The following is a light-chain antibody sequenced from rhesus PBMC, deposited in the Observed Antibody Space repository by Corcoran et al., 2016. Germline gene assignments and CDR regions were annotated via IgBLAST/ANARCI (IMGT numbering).Light chain of an antibody. V-gene: IGKV1-25*01. CDR1: QGISSY. Sequence: DIQMTQSPSSRSASVGDRVTITCRASQGISSYLAWYQQKPGNPPKLLIYAASTLKSGVPSRFTGSGSGTDFTLTISSLQPDDFATYYCQQHNCYPLTFGGGTKVELK. CDR2: AAS. J-gene: IGKJ4*01. CDR3: QQHNCYPLT.